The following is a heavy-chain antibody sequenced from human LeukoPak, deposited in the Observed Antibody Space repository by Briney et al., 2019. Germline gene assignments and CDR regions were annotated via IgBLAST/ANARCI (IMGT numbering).Heavy chain of an antibody. V-gene: IGHV1-18*01. CDR1: GYTLTSYG. J-gene: IGHJ3*02. CDR3: ARDIVVVPAAIRDAFDI. CDR2: ISAYNGNT. Sequence: AASVKVSCKASGYTLTSYGISWVRQAPGQGLEWMGWISAYNGNTNYAQKLQGRVTMTTDTSTSTAYMELRSLRSDDTAVYYCARDIVVVPAAIRDAFDIWGQGTMVTVSS. D-gene: IGHD2-2*01.